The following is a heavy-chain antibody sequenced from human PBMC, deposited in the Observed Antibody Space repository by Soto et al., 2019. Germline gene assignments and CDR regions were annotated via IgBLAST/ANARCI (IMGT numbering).Heavy chain of an antibody. CDR3: AKEKPRGFMVRGGGMDV. Sequence: GGSLRFSCAASGFTFSSYAMSWVRQAPGKGLEWVSAISGSGGSTYYADSVKGRFTISRDNSKNTLYLQMNSLRAEDTAVYYCAKEKPRGFMVRGGGMDVWGQGTTVTVSS. CDR2: ISGSGGST. J-gene: IGHJ6*02. V-gene: IGHV3-23*01. CDR1: GFTFSSYA. D-gene: IGHD3-10*01.